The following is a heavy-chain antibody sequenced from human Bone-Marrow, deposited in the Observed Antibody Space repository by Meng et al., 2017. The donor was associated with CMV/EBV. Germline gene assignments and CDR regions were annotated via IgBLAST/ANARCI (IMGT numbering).Heavy chain of an antibody. V-gene: IGHV4-61*01. D-gene: IGHD2-2*01. CDR3: ARGGQSGIAVVPAALKFDY. J-gene: IGHJ4*02. CDR1: GGSVSSGSYY. Sequence: SETLSLTCTVSGGSVSSGSYYWSWIRQPPGKGLEWIGYIYYSGSTNYNPSLKSRVTISVDTSKNQFSLKLSSVTAADTAVYYCARGGQSGIAVVPAALKFDYWGQGTLVTVSS. CDR2: IYYSGST.